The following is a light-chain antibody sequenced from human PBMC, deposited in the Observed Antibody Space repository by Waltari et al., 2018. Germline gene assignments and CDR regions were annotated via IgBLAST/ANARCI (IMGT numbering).Light chain of an antibody. V-gene: IGKV3-20*01. CDR3: QQYASSKT. Sequence: IVLTQSPGTLSSSPGARATLSCRASQSVTRNYLAWYQQKPGQAPRPLIYGASSRATGIPDRFSGSGSGTDFTLTISRLEPEDFALYYCQQYASSKTFGQGTKVEIK. J-gene: IGKJ1*01. CDR1: QSVTRNY. CDR2: GAS.